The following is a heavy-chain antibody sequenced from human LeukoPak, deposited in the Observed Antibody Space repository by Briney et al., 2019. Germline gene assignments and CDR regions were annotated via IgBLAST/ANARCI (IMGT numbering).Heavy chain of an antibody. CDR3: ARDRGGSGWYYFDY. CDR1: GFTFSIYA. V-gene: IGHV3-30-3*01. J-gene: IGHJ4*02. CDR2: ILYNGTNE. Sequence: PGGSLRLSCAASGFTFSIYAIHWVRQAPGKGLEWVAGILYNGTNEYYPDSLKGRFTISRDNSKNTLYLQMNSLRAEDTALYYCARDRGGSGWYYFDYWGQGTLVTVSS. D-gene: IGHD6-19*01.